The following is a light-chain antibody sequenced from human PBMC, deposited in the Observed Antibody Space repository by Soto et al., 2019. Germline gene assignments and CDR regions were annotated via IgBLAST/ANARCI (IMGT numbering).Light chain of an antibody. Sequence: EIVLTQSPGTLSLSPGERATLSCRASQSVSSSYLAWYQQKPGQAPRLLIYGASSRATGIPDRFSGGGSGTDFTLTISRLEPEDFAVYYCQQHGSSPPLITFGQGTRLEIK. J-gene: IGKJ5*01. V-gene: IGKV3-20*01. CDR1: QSVSSSY. CDR3: QQHGSSPPLIT. CDR2: GAS.